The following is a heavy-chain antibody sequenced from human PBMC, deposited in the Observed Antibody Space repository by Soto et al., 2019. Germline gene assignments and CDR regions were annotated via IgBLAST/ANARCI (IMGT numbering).Heavy chain of an antibody. J-gene: IGHJ6*02. CDR3: ATLTPDYYGMDV. CDR2: ISGSGGST. CDR1: GFTFSSYA. Sequence: EVQLLESGGGLVQPGGSLRLSCAASGFTFSSYAMSWVRQAPGKGLEWVSAISGSGGSTYYPDSVKGRSTISRDNSKNTLYLQMNSLRAEDTAVYYCATLTPDYYGMDVWGQGTTVTVSS. V-gene: IGHV3-23*01.